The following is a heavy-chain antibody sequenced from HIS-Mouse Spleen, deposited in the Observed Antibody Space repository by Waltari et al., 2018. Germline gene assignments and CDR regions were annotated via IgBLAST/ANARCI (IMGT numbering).Heavy chain of an antibody. CDR3: ARGKGSSSWYYFDY. Sequence: QVQLQQWGAGLLKPSETLSLTCAVYGGSFSGYYWSWIRQPPGKGLEWIGEINHSGSTNYNPSLKSRVTISVDTSKNQFSLKLSSVTAADTAEYYCARGKGSSSWYYFDYWGQGTLVTVSS. CDR2: INHSGST. CDR1: GGSFSGYY. V-gene: IGHV4-34*01. D-gene: IGHD6-13*01. J-gene: IGHJ4*02.